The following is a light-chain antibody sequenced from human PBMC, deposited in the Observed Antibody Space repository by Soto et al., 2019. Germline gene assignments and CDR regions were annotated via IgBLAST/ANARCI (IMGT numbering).Light chain of an antibody. J-gene: IGLJ2*01. Sequence: QSALTQPDSVSGSPGQPITISSTGTSSDVGGYNYVSWYQQHPGKAPKLMIYDVSNRPSGVSNRFSGSKSGNTASLTISGLQAEDEADYYCSSYTSSSTRVFGGGTQLTVL. CDR3: SSYTSSSTRV. CDR2: DVS. V-gene: IGLV2-14*01. CDR1: SSDVGGYNY.